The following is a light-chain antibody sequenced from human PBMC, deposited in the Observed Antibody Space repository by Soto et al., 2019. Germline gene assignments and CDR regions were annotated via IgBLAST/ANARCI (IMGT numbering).Light chain of an antibody. CDR3: LLSYGGAVV. Sequence: QAVVTQEPSLTVSPGGTVTLTCASSTGSVTSGHYPYWIQQKPGQAPRTLIYDASKKQSWTPARFSGSLLWDKATLMLSGAQPEAEADYYCLLSYGGAVVFGGGTKLTVL. CDR1: TGSVTSGHY. J-gene: IGLJ3*02. V-gene: IGLV7-46*01. CDR2: DAS.